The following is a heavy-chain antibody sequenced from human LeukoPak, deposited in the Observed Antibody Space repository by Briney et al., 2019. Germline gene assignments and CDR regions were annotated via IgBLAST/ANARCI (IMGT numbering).Heavy chain of an antibody. D-gene: IGHD6-19*01. CDR3: ARGAGWNFYEY. V-gene: IGHV3-53*05. CDR1: GFTVSSYY. J-gene: IGHJ4*01. Sequence: GGSLSLSCAASGFTVSSYYMFYVGGPTYYADSVQGRFTISRDNSKNTVDLQMSSLRPEDTAVYYCARGAGWNFYEYWGHGTLVTVSS. CDR2: YVGGPT.